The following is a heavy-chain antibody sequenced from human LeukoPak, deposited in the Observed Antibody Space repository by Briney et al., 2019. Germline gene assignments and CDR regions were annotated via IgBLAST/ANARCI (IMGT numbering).Heavy chain of an antibody. CDR3: ASSGSSPGDY. D-gene: IGHD1-26*01. Sequence: ASVKVSCKASGYTFTSYCMHWVRQAPGQGLEWMGIINPTSGSTSYAQKFQGRVTMTRDTSTSTVYMELSSLRSEDTAVYYCASSGSSPGDYWGQGTLVTVPS. V-gene: IGHV1-46*01. CDR2: INPTSGST. J-gene: IGHJ4*02. CDR1: GYTFTSYC.